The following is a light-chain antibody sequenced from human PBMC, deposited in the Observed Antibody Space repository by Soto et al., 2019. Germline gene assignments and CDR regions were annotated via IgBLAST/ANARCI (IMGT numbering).Light chain of an antibody. Sequence: QSVLTQPASVSGSPGQSITISCTGTSSDVGSYNLVSWYQQHPGKAPKLMIYEVSKRPSGVSNRFSGSKSGNTASLTISGLQAEDEADYYRCSYAGSHYVFGTGTKVTVL. CDR1: SSDVGSYNL. CDR3: CSYAGSHYV. V-gene: IGLV2-23*02. CDR2: EVS. J-gene: IGLJ1*01.